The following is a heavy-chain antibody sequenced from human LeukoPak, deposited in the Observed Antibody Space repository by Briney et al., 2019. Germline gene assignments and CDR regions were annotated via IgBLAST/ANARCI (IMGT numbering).Heavy chain of an antibody. D-gene: IGHD6-13*01. V-gene: IGHV4-30-2*01. CDR2: IYHSGST. J-gene: IGHJ4*02. Sequence: SETLSLTCAVSGGSISSGGYSWSWIRQPPGKGLEWIGYIYHSGSTYYNPSLKSRVTISVDRSKNQFSLKLSSVTAADTAVYYCARSIAAPRLKLDFDYWGQGTLVTVSS. CDR1: GGSISSGGYS. CDR3: ARSIAAPRLKLDFDY.